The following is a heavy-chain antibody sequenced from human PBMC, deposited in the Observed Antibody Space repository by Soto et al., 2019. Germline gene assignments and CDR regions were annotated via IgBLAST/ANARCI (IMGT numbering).Heavy chain of an antibody. V-gene: IGHV4-31*03. CDR3: ARTAYYYDRSGYPPLDY. Sequence: SETLSLTCTVSGGSISSGGYYWSWIRQHPGKGLEWIGYIYYSGSTYYNPSLKSRVTISVDTSKNQFSLKLSSVTAADTAVYYCARTAYYYDRSGYPPLDYWGQGTLVTVSS. D-gene: IGHD3-22*01. CDR2: IYYSGST. CDR1: GGSISSGGYY. J-gene: IGHJ4*02.